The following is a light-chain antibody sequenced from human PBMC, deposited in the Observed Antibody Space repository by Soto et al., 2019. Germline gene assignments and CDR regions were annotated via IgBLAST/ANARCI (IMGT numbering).Light chain of an antibody. CDR1: QSVSSY. J-gene: IGKJ5*01. V-gene: IGKV3-11*01. Sequence: EIVMTQPPDTLSVSPGERATLSCRASQSVSSYLAWYQQKPGQAPRLLIYDASNRATGIPARFSGSGSGTDFTLTISSLEPEDFAVYYCQQRSNWITFGQGTLLEI. CDR2: DAS. CDR3: QQRSNWIT.